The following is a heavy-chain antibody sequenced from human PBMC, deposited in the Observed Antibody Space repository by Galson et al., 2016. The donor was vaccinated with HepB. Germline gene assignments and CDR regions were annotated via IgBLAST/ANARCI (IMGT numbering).Heavy chain of an antibody. J-gene: IGHJ4*02. CDR1: GFTFSTHG. CDR2: ISYDGSNK. V-gene: IGHV3-30*18. CDR3: AKDQWRSTNYFDY. D-gene: IGHD3-16*01. Sequence: SLRLSCADSGFTFSTHGMHWVRQAPGKGLEWVAVISYDGSNKYYADSVKGRFTISRDNSKNTLYLQMNSLRPEDTAVYYCAKDQWRSTNYFDYWGQGTLVTVSS.